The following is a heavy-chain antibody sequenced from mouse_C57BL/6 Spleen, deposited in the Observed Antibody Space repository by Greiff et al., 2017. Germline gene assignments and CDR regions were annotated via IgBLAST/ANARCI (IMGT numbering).Heavy chain of an antibody. CDR1: GYTFTSYW. D-gene: IGHD1-1*01. Sequence: QVQLQQPGAELVRPGSSVKLSCKASGYTFTSYWLDWVKQRPGTGLEGIGNIYPSDSETNYNQKFKDKATLTVDKSSSTAYMQLSSLTSEDAAVYYCARYCGSSFAYWGQGTLVTVSA. CDR2: IYPSDSET. CDR3: ARYCGSSFAY. V-gene: IGHV1-61*01. J-gene: IGHJ3*01.